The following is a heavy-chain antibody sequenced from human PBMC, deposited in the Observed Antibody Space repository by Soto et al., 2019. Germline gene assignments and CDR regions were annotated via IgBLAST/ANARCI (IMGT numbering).Heavy chain of an antibody. D-gene: IGHD3-10*01. Sequence: SQILSLTCAISGDSVSSNSAAWNWIRQSPSRGLEWLGRTYYRSKWYNDYAVSVKSRITINPDTSKNQFSLQLNSVTPEDTAVYYCARDSSVLLWFGELLGSPSYYYYGMDVWGQGTTVTVSS. CDR2: TYYRSKWYN. J-gene: IGHJ6*02. CDR3: ARDSSVLLWFGELLGSPSYYYYGMDV. V-gene: IGHV6-1*01. CDR1: GDSVSSNSAA.